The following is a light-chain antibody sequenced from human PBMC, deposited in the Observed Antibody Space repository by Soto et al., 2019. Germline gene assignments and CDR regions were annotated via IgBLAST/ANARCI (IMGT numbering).Light chain of an antibody. V-gene: IGKV1-9*01. CDR2: AAS. Sequence: IQLTQSPSFLTASVGDRVTITCRASQGISSYLTWYQQKPGKAPKLLIYAASTLQSGVPSRFSGSGSGTEFTLTISSLQPEDFATYYCQQLNSYPQTFGQGTKLEIK. CDR3: QQLNSYPQT. CDR1: QGISSY. J-gene: IGKJ2*01.